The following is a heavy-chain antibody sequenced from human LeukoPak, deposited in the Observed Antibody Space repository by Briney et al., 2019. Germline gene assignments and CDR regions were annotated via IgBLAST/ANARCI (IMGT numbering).Heavy chain of an antibody. CDR3: ARVVTPRYCSSTTCYWKGWFDP. Sequence: SVKVSCKASGGTFSSYAIGWVRQAPGQGLEWMGGIISIFNTANYAQKFQGRVTITADESTGTAYMELSSLRSEDTAVYYCARVVTPRYCSSTTCYWKGWFDPWGQGTLVTVSS. J-gene: IGHJ5*02. CDR2: IISIFNTA. CDR1: GGTFSSYA. D-gene: IGHD2-2*01. V-gene: IGHV1-69*13.